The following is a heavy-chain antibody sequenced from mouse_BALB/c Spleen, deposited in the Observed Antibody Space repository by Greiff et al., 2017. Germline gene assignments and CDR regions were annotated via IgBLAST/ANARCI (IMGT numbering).Heavy chain of an antibody. Sequence: EVKVVESGGGLVKPGGSLKLSCAASGFTFSSYTMSWVRQTPEKRLEWVATISSGGSYTYYPDSVKGRFTISRDNAKNNLYLQMSSLKSEDTAMYYCARDYDYDRYAMDYWGQGTSVTVSS. CDR3: ARDYDYDRYAMDY. CDR2: ISSGGSYT. V-gene: IGHV5-6-4*01. D-gene: IGHD2-4*01. CDR1: GFTFSSYT. J-gene: IGHJ4*01.